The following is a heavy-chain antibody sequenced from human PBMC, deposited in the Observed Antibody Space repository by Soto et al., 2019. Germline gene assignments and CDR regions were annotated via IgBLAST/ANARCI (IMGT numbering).Heavy chain of an antibody. CDR1: GFTFSDSY. V-gene: IGHV3-11*01. CDR3: ERVSWREKYGMDV. CDR2: ITFSGNTV. J-gene: IGHJ6*02. Sequence: XGSLRLSFEDSGFTFSDSYMSWIRQAPGKGLEWISYITFSGNTVYYADSLKGRFTISRDNAKNSLYLQMNRLRAEDTAVYCCERVSWREKYGMDVWGQGTTVTVSS.